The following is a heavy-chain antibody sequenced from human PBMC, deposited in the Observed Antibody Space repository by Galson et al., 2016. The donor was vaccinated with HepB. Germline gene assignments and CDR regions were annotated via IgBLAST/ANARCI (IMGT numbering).Heavy chain of an antibody. CDR3: ARGVWVAPDWGPPWGFDL. CDR2: IYSGGDT. Sequence: SLRLSCAASEFTVSSNYMAWVRQAPGKGLEWVSIIYSGGDTYYAHSGKGRFTISRDNSKNTASLQMNSLRAEDTAVYYCARGVWVAPDWGPPWGFDLWGQGTMVTVSS. J-gene: IGHJ3*01. V-gene: IGHV3-53*01. D-gene: IGHD7-27*01. CDR1: EFTVSSNY.